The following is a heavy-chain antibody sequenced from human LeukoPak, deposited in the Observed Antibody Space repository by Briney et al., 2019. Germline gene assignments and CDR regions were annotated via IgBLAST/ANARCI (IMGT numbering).Heavy chain of an antibody. CDR1: GFTFSSYW. D-gene: IGHD2/OR15-2a*01. Sequence: GGSLRLSCAASGFTFSSYWMHWVRQAPGKGLVWVSRINSDGSSTSYADSVKGRFTISRDNSKNTLYLQMNSLRAEDTAVYYCAREGPRGNSQFDYWGQGTLVTVSS. CDR3: AREGPRGNSQFDY. CDR2: INSDGSST. J-gene: IGHJ4*02. V-gene: IGHV3-74*01.